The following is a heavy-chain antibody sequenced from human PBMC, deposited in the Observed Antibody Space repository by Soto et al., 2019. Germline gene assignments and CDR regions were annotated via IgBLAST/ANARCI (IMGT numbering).Heavy chain of an antibody. V-gene: IGHV1-69*01. CDR3: ARDRPALLLTYYGMDV. CDR2: IIPIFGTA. CDR1: GGTFSSYA. J-gene: IGHJ6*02. Sequence: QVQLVQSGAEVKKPGSSVKVSCKASGGTFSSYAISWVRQAPGQGLEWMGGIIPIFGTANYAQKFQGRVTITADESTSTAYMELSSLRSEDTGVYYCARDRPALLLTYYGMDVWGQGTTVTVSS. D-gene: IGHD2-15*01.